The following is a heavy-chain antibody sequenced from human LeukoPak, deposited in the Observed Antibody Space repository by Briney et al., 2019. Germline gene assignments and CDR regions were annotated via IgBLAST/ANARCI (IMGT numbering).Heavy chain of an antibody. CDR2: ISSSSTTI. J-gene: IGHJ4*02. V-gene: IGHV3-48*02. CDR1: GFTFSTYT. CDR3: ARVSNFGSGRFLDY. Sequence: PGGSLRLSCAPSGFTFSTYTMNWVRQAPGKGLEWVSYISSSSTTIFYAESVKGRFTISRDSAKNSLYLQMNSLRDEDTAVYYCARVSNFGSGRFLDYWGQGTLVTVSS. D-gene: IGHD3-10*01.